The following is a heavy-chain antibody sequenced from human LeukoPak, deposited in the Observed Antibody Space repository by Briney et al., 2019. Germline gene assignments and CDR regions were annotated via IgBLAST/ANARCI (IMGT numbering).Heavy chain of an antibody. CDR1: GFSLSTSGVG. Sequence: SGPTLVNPTQTLTLTCTFSGFSLSTSGVGVGWIRQPPGKALEWLALIYWDDDKRYSPSLKSRLTITKDTSKNQVVLTMTNMDPVDTATYYCAHAKKEFHCSGGSCYSEYYFDYWGQGTLVTVSS. V-gene: IGHV2-5*02. CDR3: AHAKKEFHCSGGSCYSEYYFDY. D-gene: IGHD2-15*01. J-gene: IGHJ4*02. CDR2: IYWDDDK.